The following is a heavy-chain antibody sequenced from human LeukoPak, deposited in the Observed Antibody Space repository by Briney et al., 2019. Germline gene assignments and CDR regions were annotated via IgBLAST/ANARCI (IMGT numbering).Heavy chain of an antibody. CDR1: GYTFTSYG. Sequence: ASVKVSCKASGYTFTSYGISWVRQAPGQGLEWMGWIGAYNGNTNYAQKLQGRVTMTTDTSTSTAYMELRSLRSDDTAVYYCAREYRYYYDSSGPLMDWGQGTLVTVSS. D-gene: IGHD3-22*01. CDR2: IGAYNGNT. CDR3: AREYRYYYDSSGPLMD. J-gene: IGHJ4*02. V-gene: IGHV1-18*01.